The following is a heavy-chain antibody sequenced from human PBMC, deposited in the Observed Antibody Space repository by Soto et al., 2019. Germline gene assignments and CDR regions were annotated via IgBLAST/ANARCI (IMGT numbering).Heavy chain of an antibody. J-gene: IGHJ4*02. CDR1: GFTFGRHW. Sequence: EVQVVESGGGLVQPGGSLRLSCAGSGFTFGRHWMTWVRQAPGKGLEWVANIKEDGSEIYYVDSVKGRFTISRDNAKNSXXXXXXXXXXXXTXXXXXXXXXXGDNGQVLDYWGQGTLVTVSS. D-gene: IGHD2-21*02. CDR3: XXXXXGDNGQVLDY. CDR2: IKEDGSEI. V-gene: IGHV3-7*01.